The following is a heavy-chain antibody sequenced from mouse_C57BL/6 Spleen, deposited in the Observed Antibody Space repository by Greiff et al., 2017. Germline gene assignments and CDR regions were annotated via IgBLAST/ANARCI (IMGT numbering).Heavy chain of an antibody. Sequence: QVQLQQPGAELVMPGASVKLSCKASGYTFTSYWMHWVKQRPGQGLEWIGEIDPSDSYTNYNQKFKGKSTLTVDKSSSTAYMQLSSLTSEDSAVYYCARSYDYWFAYWGQGTLGTVSA. V-gene: IGHV1-69*01. CDR3: ARSYDYWFAY. CDR1: GYTFTSYW. D-gene: IGHD2-4*01. CDR2: IDPSDSYT. J-gene: IGHJ3*01.